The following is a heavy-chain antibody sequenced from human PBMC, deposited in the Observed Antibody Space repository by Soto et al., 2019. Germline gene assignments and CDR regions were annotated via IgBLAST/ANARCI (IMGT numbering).Heavy chain of an antibody. CDR2: ISSSSSYI. D-gene: IGHD2-15*01. J-gene: IGHJ3*02. CDR1: GFTFSSYS. V-gene: IGHV3-21*01. CDR3: ARDHGLSSYAFDI. Sequence: VQLVEFGGGLVKPGWSLRLSCAASGFTFSSYSMNWVRQAPGKGLEWVSSISSSSSYIYYADSVKGRFTISRDNAKNSLYLQMNSLRAEDTAVYYCARDHGLSSYAFDIWGQGTMVTVSS.